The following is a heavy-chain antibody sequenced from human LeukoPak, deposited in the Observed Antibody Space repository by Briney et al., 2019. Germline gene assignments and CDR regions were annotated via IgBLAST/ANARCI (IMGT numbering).Heavy chain of an antibody. CDR3: ARNYYDSSGYLIRSYFDY. V-gene: IGHV2-70*01. D-gene: IGHD3-22*01. CDR1: GFSLSTSGMC. J-gene: IGHJ4*02. CDR2: IDWDDDK. Sequence: SGPTLLHPTPTLTLTFTLSGFSLSTSGMCVSWIRQPPGKALEWLSLIDWDDDKYYSTSLKTRLTISKDTTKTQVVLTMTNMDPVDTATYYCARNYYDSSGYLIRSYFDYWGQGTLVTVSS.